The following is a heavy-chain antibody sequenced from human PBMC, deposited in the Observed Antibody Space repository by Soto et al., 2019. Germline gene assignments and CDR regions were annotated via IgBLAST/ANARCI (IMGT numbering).Heavy chain of an antibody. Sequence: SETLSLTCTVSGGSISSYYGSWIRQPPGKGLEWIGYIYYSGSTNYNPSLKSRVTISVDTSKNQFSLKLSSVTAADTAVYYCARVLGGLTYYDFWSGYWSYGMDVWGQGTTVTVSS. V-gene: IGHV4-59*01. CDR2: IYYSGST. CDR3: ARVLGGLTYYDFWSGYWSYGMDV. J-gene: IGHJ6*02. CDR1: GGSISSYY. D-gene: IGHD3-3*01.